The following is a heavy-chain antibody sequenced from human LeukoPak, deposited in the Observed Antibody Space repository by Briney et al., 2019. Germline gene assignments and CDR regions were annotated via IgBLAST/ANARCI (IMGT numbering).Heavy chain of an antibody. CDR1: GGSISSYY. CDR3: ARTRLGLRLGELSHAFDI. V-gene: IGHV4-59*08. J-gene: IGHJ3*02. D-gene: IGHD3-16*02. Sequence: PSETLSLTCTVSGGSISSYYWSWIRQPPGKGLEWIGYIYYSGRTNYTPSLKSRVTISVDTSKNQFSLKLRSVTAADTAVYYCARTRLGLRLGELSHAFDIWGQGTMVTVSS. CDR2: IYYSGRT.